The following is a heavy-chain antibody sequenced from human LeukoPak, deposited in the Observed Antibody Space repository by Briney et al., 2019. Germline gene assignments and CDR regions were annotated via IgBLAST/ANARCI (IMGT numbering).Heavy chain of an antibody. V-gene: IGHV3-53*01. CDR2: IYSGGST. D-gene: IGHD6-13*01. Sequence: GGSLRLSCAASGFTLSTYSMNWVRQAPGKGLEWVSVIYSGGSTYYADSVKGRFTISRDNSKNTLYLQMNSLRAEDTAVYYCARAGAAAGTFLFDYWGQGTLVTVSS. J-gene: IGHJ4*02. CDR1: GFTLSTYS. CDR3: ARAGAAAGTFLFDY.